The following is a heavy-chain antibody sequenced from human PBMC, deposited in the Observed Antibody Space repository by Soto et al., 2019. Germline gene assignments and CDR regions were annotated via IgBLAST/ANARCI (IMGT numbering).Heavy chain of an antibody. CDR3: AKDTGNYRVGDY. CDR1: GFTFGTYG. D-gene: IGHD1-7*01. V-gene: IGHV3-30*18. Sequence: QVQLLESGGGVVQPGRSLRLSCAASGFTFGTYGMHWVRKAPGKGLEWVAAISYDGTTKYYADSVKGRFTTSRDNSKNALYLQMNSLRAEDTALYYCAKDTGNYRVGDYWGQGALVTVSS. CDR2: ISYDGTTK. J-gene: IGHJ4*02.